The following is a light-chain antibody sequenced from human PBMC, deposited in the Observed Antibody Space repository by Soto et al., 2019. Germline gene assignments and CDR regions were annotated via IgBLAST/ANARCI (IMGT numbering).Light chain of an antibody. Sequence: QSALTQPPSASGTPGQRVTISCSGSSSNIETNTVDWYQHLPGTAPKVLIFNNNQRPSGVPDRFSGSKSGTSASLAISGLQSEDEADYYCAVWDDSLSGMVFGGGTKLNVL. V-gene: IGLV1-44*01. CDR2: NNN. J-gene: IGLJ2*01. CDR1: SSNIETNT. CDR3: AVWDDSLSGMV.